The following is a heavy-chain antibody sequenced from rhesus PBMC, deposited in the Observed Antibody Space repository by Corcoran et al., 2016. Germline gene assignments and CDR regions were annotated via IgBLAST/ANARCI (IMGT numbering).Heavy chain of an antibody. Sequence: QVQLQESGPAVVKPSETLSLTCAVSGGSISSSNWWSWIRPSPGKGLEWIGGIYGSGGSTEYNPSLKIRVTISIDTSKNQFSLKLRSVTAADTAVYYCARIASSWSNFDYWGQGVLVTVSS. CDR3: ARIASSWSNFDY. CDR1: GGSISSSNW. J-gene: IGHJ4*01. D-gene: IGHD6-13*01. V-gene: IGHV4-93*02. CDR2: IYGSGGST.